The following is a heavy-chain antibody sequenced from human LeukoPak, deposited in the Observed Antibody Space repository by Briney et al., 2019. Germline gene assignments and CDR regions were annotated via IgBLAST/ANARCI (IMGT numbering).Heavy chain of an antibody. CDR2: ISSSSSYI. CDR3: AREIDDFWSGYFDY. J-gene: IGHJ4*02. CDR1: GFTFSSYS. V-gene: IGHV3-21*01. D-gene: IGHD3-3*01. Sequence: GGSLRLSCAASGFTFSSYSMNWVRQAPGKGLEWVSSISSSSSYIYYADSVKGRFTISRDNAKNSLYLQMNSLRAEDTAVYYCAREIDDFWSGYFDYWGQGTLVTVSS.